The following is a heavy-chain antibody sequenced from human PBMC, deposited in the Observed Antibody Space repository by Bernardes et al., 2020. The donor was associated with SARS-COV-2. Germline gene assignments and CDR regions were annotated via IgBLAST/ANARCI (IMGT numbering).Heavy chain of an antibody. J-gene: IGHJ2*01. CDR2: LYYSGST. Sequence: EILSLPCTVSGCSIASSYWAWIRQPPWKGLEWIGYLYYSGSTNYNPSLKSRVTISVDRSQNQFSLNLSSVTPADTAVYYCARDLSHLVRRGFDLWGRGTLVTVSS. CDR3: ARDLSHLVRRGFDL. CDR1: GCSIASSY. V-gene: IGHV4-59*01. D-gene: IGHD3-10*01.